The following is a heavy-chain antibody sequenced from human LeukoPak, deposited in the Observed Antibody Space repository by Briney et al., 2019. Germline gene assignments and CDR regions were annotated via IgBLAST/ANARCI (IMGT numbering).Heavy chain of an antibody. Sequence: GGSLRLSCAASGFTFSNYDMHWVSQATGKGLEWVSGIGTAGDTYYPGSVKGPFTISREDAKNSLYLQMNSLRAGDTAAYYCARGDPGYFYMDVWGKGATVTVSS. CDR3: ARGDPGYFYMDV. CDR2: IGTAGDT. CDR1: GFTFSNYD. V-gene: IGHV3-13*01. D-gene: IGHD2-21*02. J-gene: IGHJ6*03.